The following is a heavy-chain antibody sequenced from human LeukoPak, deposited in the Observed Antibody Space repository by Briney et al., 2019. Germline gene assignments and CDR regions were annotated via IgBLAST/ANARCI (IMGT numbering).Heavy chain of an antibody. V-gene: IGHV4-39*01. CDR1: GGSISSSSYY. CDR2: IYYSGST. CDR3: ARLPRFGYDSDKFDY. D-gene: IGHD3-22*01. J-gene: IGHJ4*02. Sequence: SETLSLTCTVSGGSISSSSYYWGWIRQPPGKGLEWIGSIYYSGSTYYNPSLKSRVTISVDTSKNQFSLKLSSVTAADTAVYYCARLPRFGYDSDKFDYWGQGTLVTVSS.